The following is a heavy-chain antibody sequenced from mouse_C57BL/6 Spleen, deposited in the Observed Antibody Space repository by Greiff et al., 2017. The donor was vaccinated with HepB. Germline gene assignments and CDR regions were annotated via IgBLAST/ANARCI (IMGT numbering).Heavy chain of an antibody. CDR2: IDPNSGGT. D-gene: IGHD2-1*01. Sequence: QVQLQQPGAELVKPGASVKLSCKASGYTFTSYWMHWVKQRPGRGREWIGRIDPNSGGTKYNEKFKSKATLTVDKPSSTAYLQLSSLTSEDSAVYYCARGGGLYYGNDYFDYWGQGTTLTVSS. CDR1: GYTFTSYW. V-gene: IGHV1-72*01. CDR3: ARGGGLYYGNDYFDY. J-gene: IGHJ2*01.